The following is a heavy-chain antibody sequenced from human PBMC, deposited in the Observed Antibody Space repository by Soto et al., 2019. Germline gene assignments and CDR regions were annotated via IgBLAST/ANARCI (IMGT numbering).Heavy chain of an antibody. Sequence: GGSLRLSCAASGFTFSSYSMNWVRQAPGKGLEWVSYISSSSSTIYYSYSVKGRFTISRDNAKNSLYLQMNSLRAEDTAVYYCAWGGCSSPSCYEAWFDPWGQGTLVTISS. CDR2: ISSSSSTI. CDR3: AWGGCSSPSCYEAWFDP. J-gene: IGHJ5*02. CDR1: GFTFSSYS. D-gene: IGHD2-2*01. V-gene: IGHV3-48*04.